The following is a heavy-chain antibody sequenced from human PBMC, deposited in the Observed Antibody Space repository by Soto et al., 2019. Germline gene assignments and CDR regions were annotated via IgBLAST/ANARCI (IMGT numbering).Heavy chain of an antibody. CDR3: ARHHDY. CDR1: GGSFGGYY. CDR2: IYYSGST. Sequence: SETLSLTCAVYGGSFGGYYWTWIRQPPGKGLEWIGYIYYSGSTNYNPSLKSRVTISVDTSKNQFSLKLSSVTAADTAVYYCARHHDYWGQGTLVTVSS. J-gene: IGHJ4*02. V-gene: IGHV4-59*08.